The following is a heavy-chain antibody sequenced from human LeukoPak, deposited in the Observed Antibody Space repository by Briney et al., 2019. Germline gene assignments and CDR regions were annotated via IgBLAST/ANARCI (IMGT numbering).Heavy chain of an antibody. J-gene: IGHJ4*02. D-gene: IGHD3-3*01. Sequence: ASVKVSCEASGYTFTSYYMHWVRQAPGQGLEWMGIINPSGGSTSYAQKFQGRVTMTRDTSTSTGYMELSSLRSEDTAVYYCARGGTLITIFGVVINRPTTFDYWGQGTLVTVSS. CDR3: ARGGTLITIFGVVINRPTTFDY. CDR2: INPSGGST. CDR1: GYTFTSYY. V-gene: IGHV1-46*01.